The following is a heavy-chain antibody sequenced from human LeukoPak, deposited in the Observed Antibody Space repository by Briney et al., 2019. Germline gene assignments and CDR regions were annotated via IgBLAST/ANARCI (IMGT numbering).Heavy chain of an antibody. V-gene: IGHV4-34*01. CDR2: INHSGST. CDR1: GGSFSGYY. CDR3: ARGSGWWRNYYFDY. J-gene: IGHJ4*02. D-gene: IGHD6-19*01. Sequence: SETLSLTCAVYGGSFSGYYWSWIRQPPGKGLEWIGEINHSGSTNYNPSLKSRVTISVDTSKNQFSLKLSSVTAADTAVYYCARGSGWWRNYYFDYWGQGTPVTVSS.